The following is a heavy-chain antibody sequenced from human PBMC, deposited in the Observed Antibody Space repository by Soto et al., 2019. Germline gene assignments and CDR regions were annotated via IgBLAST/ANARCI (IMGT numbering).Heavy chain of an antibody. Sequence: ASVKVSCKVSGYTHSEVSIHWVRQTPGKGLEWMGGFDPENDETSYAQKFQGRVTLTEDTSTDTAYLELSSLRSEDTAVYYCARAYLGNPYYYDSSGYWPSLYYFDYWGQGTLVTVSS. J-gene: IGHJ4*02. CDR2: FDPENDET. CDR1: GYTHSEVS. CDR3: ARAYLGNPYYYDSSGYWPSLYYFDY. D-gene: IGHD3-22*01. V-gene: IGHV1-24*01.